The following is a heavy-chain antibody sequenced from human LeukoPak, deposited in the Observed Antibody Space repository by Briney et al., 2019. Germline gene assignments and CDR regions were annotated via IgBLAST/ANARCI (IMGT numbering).Heavy chain of an antibody. D-gene: IGHD6-13*01. CDR3: AAGSGWYRFDY. CDR1: GFTFTTSA. CDR2: IVVGSGNT. V-gene: IGHV1-58*02. Sequence: ASVKVSCKASGFTFTTSAIQWVRQARGQRVEWIGWIVVGSGNTNYLQKVQERVTITRDMSTSTAYMELSSLTSDDSAVYYCAAGSGWYRFDYWGQGTLVTVSS. J-gene: IGHJ4*02.